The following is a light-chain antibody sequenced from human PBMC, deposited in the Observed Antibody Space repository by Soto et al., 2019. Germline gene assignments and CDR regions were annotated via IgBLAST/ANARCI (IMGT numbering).Light chain of an antibody. CDR2: EVS. CDR1: SNDVGGYNY. V-gene: IGLV2-14*01. CDR3: SSFTSSTTLV. Sequence: QSALTQPASVSGSPGQSITISCTGTSNDVGGYNYVSWYQQHPGKAPKVIIYEVSDRPSGVSNRFSGSKSGNTASLTISGLQAEDEADYYCSSFTSSTTLVFGGGTKLTVL. J-gene: IGLJ2*01.